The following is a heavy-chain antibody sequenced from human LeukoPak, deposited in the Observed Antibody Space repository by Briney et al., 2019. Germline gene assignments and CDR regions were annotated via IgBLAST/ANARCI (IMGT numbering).Heavy chain of an antibody. V-gene: IGHV3-23*01. D-gene: IGHD3-16*01. CDR1: GFTFGSYG. J-gene: IGHJ5*02. Sequence: GGTLRLSCAASGFTFGSYGMSWVRQAPGKGLEWVSAISGSGGSTYYADSAKGRFTISRDNSKNTLYLQMNSLRAEDTAVYYCAKDWAWFDPWGQGTLVTVSS. CDR3: AKDWAWFDP. CDR2: ISGSGGST.